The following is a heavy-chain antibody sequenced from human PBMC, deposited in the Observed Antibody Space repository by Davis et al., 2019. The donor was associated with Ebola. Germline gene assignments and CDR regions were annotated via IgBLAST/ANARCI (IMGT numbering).Heavy chain of an antibody. CDR2: ISSSSSTI. V-gene: IGHV3-48*01. Sequence: GESLKISCAASGFTFSSYSMNWVRQAPGKGLEWVSYISSSSSTIYYADSVKGRFTISRDNAKNSLYLQMNSLRAEDTAVYYCASALSTMVRGVLYYYYGMDVWGQGTTVTVSS. CDR1: GFTFSSYS. J-gene: IGHJ6*02. D-gene: IGHD3-10*01. CDR3: ASALSTMVRGVLYYYYGMDV.